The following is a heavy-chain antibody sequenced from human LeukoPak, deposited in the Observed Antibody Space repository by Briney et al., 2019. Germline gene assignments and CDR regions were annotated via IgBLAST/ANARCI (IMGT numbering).Heavy chain of an antibody. Sequence: ASVKVSCKASGYTFTSYGISWVRQATGQGLEWMGIINPSGGSTSYAQKFQGRVTMTRDMSTSTVYMELSSLRSEDTAVYYCARHNRSGPDDYFYYMDVWGKGTTVTVSS. CDR3: ARHNRSGPDDYFYYMDV. V-gene: IGHV1-46*01. D-gene: IGHD1-14*01. J-gene: IGHJ6*03. CDR1: GYTFTSYG. CDR2: INPSGGST.